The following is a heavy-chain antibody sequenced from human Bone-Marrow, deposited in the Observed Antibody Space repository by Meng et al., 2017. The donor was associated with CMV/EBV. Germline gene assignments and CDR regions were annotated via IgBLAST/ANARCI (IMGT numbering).Heavy chain of an antibody. CDR2: IYYSGGT. D-gene: IGHD6-6*01. CDR1: GGSISSYY. Sequence: GSLRLSCTVSGGSISSYYWSWIRQPPGKGLEWIGYIYYSGGTNYNPSLKSRVTISVDTSKNQFSLKLTSVTVADTAVYYCARIKISSSSYLFDYWGQGTLVTVSS. V-gene: IGHV4-59*01. J-gene: IGHJ4*02. CDR3: ARIKISSSSYLFDY.